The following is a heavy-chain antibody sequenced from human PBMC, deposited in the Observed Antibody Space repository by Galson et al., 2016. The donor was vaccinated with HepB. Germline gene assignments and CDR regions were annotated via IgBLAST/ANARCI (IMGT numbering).Heavy chain of an antibody. CDR3: ARILRAKAILNSYYYMDV. CDR1: GFSLSNARMG. D-gene: IGHD3-3*01. Sequence: PALVKPTQTLTLTCTVSGFSLSNARMGVSWIRQPPGKALEWLAHIFSNDEKSYSTSLKSRLTISKDTSKSQVVLTMTNMDPVDTATYYCARILRAKAILNSYYYMDVWGKGTTVTVSS. J-gene: IGHJ6*03. CDR2: IFSNDEK. V-gene: IGHV2-26*01.